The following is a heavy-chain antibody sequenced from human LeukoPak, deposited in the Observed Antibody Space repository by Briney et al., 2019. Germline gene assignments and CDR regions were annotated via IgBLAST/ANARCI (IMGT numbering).Heavy chain of an antibody. CDR1: TFTFSDYA. V-gene: IGHV3-23*01. J-gene: IGHJ4*02. Sequence: GGSLRLSCTGSTFTFSDYAMSWVRQAPGKGLEWVSSISGNGGTVYYGDSVKGRFTISRDNSKNTLYLQMSGLRAEDTAVYYFAAIARGFLTGYYNVHHNFFDYWGQGTLVTVSS. D-gene: IGHD3-9*01. CDR3: AAIARGFLTGYYNVHHNFFDY. CDR2: ISGNGGTV.